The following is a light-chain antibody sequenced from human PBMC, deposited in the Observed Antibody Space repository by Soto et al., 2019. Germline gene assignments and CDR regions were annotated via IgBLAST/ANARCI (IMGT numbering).Light chain of an antibody. Sequence: DIQMTQSPSSLSASVGDRVTITCQASQSISSDLNWYQQKPGKAPKVLIYAASTLQSGVPSRFSGSGSGTDFTLTISSLQPEDFATYYCQQSYSTPRTFGQGTKVDIK. CDR1: QSISSD. CDR3: QQSYSTPRT. CDR2: AAS. V-gene: IGKV1-39*01. J-gene: IGKJ1*01.